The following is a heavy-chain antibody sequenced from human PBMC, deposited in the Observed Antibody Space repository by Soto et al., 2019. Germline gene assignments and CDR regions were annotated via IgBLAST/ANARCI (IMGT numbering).Heavy chain of an antibody. D-gene: IGHD2-15*01. V-gene: IGHV4-31*03. CDR1: GGSISSGGYY. CDR2: IYYSGST. CDR3: ARISLYNGGSPVRYFDL. J-gene: IGHJ2*01. Sequence: QVQLQESGPGLVKPSQTLSLTCTVSGGSISSGGYYWSWIRQHPGKGLEWIGYIYYSGSTYYNPSLKSRVTISVDTSKNQFSLKLSSVTAADTAVYYCARISLYNGGSPVRYFDLWGRGTLVTVSS.